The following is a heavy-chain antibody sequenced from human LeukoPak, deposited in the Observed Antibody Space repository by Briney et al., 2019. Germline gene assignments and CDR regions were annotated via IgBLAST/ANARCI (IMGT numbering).Heavy chain of an antibody. CDR1: GYSISSGYY. V-gene: IGHV4-38-2*01. Sequence: SETLSLTCAVSGYSISSGYYWGWIRQPPGKGLEWIGSIYHSGGTYYNPSLKSRVTISVDTSKNQFSLKLSSVTAADTAVYYCARPIPAAGTGAFDIWGQGTMVTVSS. CDR3: ARPIPAAGTGAFDI. CDR2: IYHSGGT. D-gene: IGHD6-13*01. J-gene: IGHJ3*02.